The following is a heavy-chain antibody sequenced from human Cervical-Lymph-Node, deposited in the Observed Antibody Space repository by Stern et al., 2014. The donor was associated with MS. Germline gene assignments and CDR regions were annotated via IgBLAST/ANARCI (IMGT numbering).Heavy chain of an antibody. CDR1: GFTFSSYS. V-gene: IGHV3-48*02. D-gene: IGHD3-16*02. CDR2: ISSSSSNI. CDR3: AREPSCVWGSYRAPSLDY. Sequence: VQLEESGGGLVQPGGSLRLSCAASGFTFSSYSMNWVRQAPGNGLAWVSYISSSSSNIYYADSVQGSFTTLRANTTNSLYLQTNSLRDEDTAVYYCAREPSCVWGSYRAPSLDYWGQGTLVTVSS. J-gene: IGHJ4*02.